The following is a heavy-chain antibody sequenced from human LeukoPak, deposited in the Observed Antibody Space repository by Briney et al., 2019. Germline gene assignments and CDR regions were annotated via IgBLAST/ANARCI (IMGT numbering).Heavy chain of an antibody. CDR2: INHSGIT. Sequence: SETLSLTCAVYGGSFSGYYWSWIRQPPGKGLEWIGEINHSGITNYNPSLKSRVIISVDMSKNQFSLKLTSVTAADTAVYYCARGHSSVVTAIPYYFDYWGPRTLVTVSS. CDR3: ARGHSSVVTAIPYYFDY. J-gene: IGHJ4*02. D-gene: IGHD2-21*02. V-gene: IGHV4-34*01. CDR1: GGSFSGYY.